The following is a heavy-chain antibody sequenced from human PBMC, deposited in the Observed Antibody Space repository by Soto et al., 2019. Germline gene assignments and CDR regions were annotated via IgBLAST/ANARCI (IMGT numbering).Heavy chain of an antibody. Sequence: QLQLQESGPGLVKPSETLSLTCTVSGGSISSSSYYWGWIRQPPGKGLEWIGSIYYSGSTYYNPSLNSRVTISVVTAKNQFSLRLSSVTAADTPVYYCASSLRYFDWLSYFDYGGQGTLVTVSS. V-gene: IGHV4-39*01. CDR3: ASSLRYFDWLSYFDY. J-gene: IGHJ4*02. CDR1: GGSISSSSYY. CDR2: IYYSGST. D-gene: IGHD3-9*01.